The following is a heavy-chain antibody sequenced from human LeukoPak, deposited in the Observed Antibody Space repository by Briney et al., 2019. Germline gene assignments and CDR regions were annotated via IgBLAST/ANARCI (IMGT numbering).Heavy chain of an antibody. D-gene: IGHD1-7*01. CDR2: IKQDGSEK. CDR1: GFTFSNYW. J-gene: IGHJ4*02. Sequence: GGSLRLSCAASGFTFSNYWMTWVRQAPGKGLEWVANIKQDGSEKYYVDSVKGRFTMSRDNAKNSLYLQMNSLRAEDTAMYYCATSFYWNYALDHWGQGTLVTVSS. V-gene: IGHV3-7*01. CDR3: ATSFYWNYALDH.